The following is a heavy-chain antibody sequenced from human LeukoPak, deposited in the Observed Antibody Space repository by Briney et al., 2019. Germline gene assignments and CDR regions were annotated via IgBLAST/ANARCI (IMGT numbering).Heavy chain of an antibody. D-gene: IGHD5-18*01. CDR2: ISFDGSSK. CDR3: AKDLSPRGYTYGYGVFEI. J-gene: IGHJ3*02. V-gene: IGHV3-33*06. Sequence: GKSLRLSCAASGLTFNSYGMSWVRQAPGKGPEWVAFISFDGSSKYYGDSVKGRFVIHRDNSQNTMYLQMDSLRAEDTATYYCAKDLSPRGYTYGYGVFEIWGQGTRVTVSS. CDR1: GLTFNSYG.